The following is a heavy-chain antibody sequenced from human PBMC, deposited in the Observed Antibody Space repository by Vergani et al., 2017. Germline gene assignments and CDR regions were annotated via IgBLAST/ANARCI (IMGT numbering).Heavy chain of an antibody. J-gene: IGHJ4*02. CDR3: ARDETSHPTAAIGY. CDR2: IYSGGST. D-gene: IGHD1-1*01. Sequence: EVQLVESGGGLVQPGGSLRLSCAASGFTVSSNYMSWVRQAPGKGLEWVSVIYSGGSTYYADSVKGRFTISRDNSKNTLYLQMNSLRAEDTAVYYCARDETSHPTAAIGYWGQGTLVTVSS. CDR1: GFTVSSNY. V-gene: IGHV3-66*02.